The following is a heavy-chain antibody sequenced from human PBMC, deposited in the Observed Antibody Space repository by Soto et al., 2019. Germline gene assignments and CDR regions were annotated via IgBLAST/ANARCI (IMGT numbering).Heavy chain of an antibody. D-gene: IGHD3-22*01. Sequence: SVKVSCKASGGTFSSYAISWVRQAPGQGLEWMGGIIPIFGTANYAQKFQGRVTITADKSTSTAYMELSSLRSEDTAVYYCARSGVPTYYYDSSGRTTLDYWGQGTLVPVSS. CDR2: IIPIFGTA. CDR3: ARSGVPTYYYDSSGRTTLDY. J-gene: IGHJ4*02. V-gene: IGHV1-69*06. CDR1: GGTFSSYA.